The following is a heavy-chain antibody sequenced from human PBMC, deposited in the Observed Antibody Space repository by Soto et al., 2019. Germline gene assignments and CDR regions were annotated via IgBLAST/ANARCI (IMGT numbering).Heavy chain of an antibody. CDR3: ARDSLSGYSYGYSLFFDY. CDR1: GFTFSSYG. Sequence: QVQLVESGGGVVQPGRSLRLSCAASGFTFSSYGMHWVRQAPGKGLEWVAVIWYDGSNKYYADSVKGRFTISRDNSKNTLYLQMNSLRAEDTAVYYCARDSLSGYSYGYSLFFDYWGQGTLVTVSS. CDR2: IWYDGSNK. D-gene: IGHD5-18*01. J-gene: IGHJ4*02. V-gene: IGHV3-33*01.